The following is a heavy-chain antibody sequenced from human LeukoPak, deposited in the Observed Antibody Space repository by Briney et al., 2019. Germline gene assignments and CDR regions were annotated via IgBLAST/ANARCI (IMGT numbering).Heavy chain of an antibody. V-gene: IGHV3-21*01. CDR3: ARGGSPYYYGSGSYSADYYYYYMDV. CDR2: IGSSTTYI. D-gene: IGHD3-10*01. J-gene: IGHJ6*03. CDR1: GFTFSSYS. Sequence: GGSLRFSCAASGFTFSSYSMNWVRQAPGKGLEWVSSIGSSTTYIYYADSVKGRFTISGDNAKNSLYLQMNSLRAEDTAVYYCARGGSPYYYGSGSYSADYYYYYMDVWGKGTTVTVSS.